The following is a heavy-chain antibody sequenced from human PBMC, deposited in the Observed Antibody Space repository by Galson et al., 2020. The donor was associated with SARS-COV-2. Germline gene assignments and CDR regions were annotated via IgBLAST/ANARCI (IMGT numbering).Heavy chain of an antibody. CDR2: ISHDGKIQ. D-gene: IGHD1-26*01. CDR1: GFTFTNYA. J-gene: IGHJ3*02. Sequence: GGSLRLSCAASGFTFTNYAMHWVRQAPGKGLEWLTVISHDGKIQVYADSVKGRFTISRDNSGNMVFLQIVSLRPDDTALYYCTRDVSGGASDIWGKGTMVTVSS. CDR3: TRDVSGGASDI. V-gene: IGHV3-30*04.